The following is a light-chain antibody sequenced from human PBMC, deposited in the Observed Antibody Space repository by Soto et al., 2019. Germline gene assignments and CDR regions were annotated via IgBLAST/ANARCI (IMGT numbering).Light chain of an antibody. V-gene: IGLV4-69*01. J-gene: IGLJ2*01. CDR3: QTWGSGIVV. CDR2: LNSDGSH. CDR1: SGHSNYA. Sequence: QLVLTQSPSASASLGASVKLTCTLSSGHSNYAIAWHQQQSEKGPRYLMKLNSDGSHSKGDGIPDRFSGSSSGAERYLTISSLQSEEEADYYCQTWGSGIVVFGGGTKLTVL.